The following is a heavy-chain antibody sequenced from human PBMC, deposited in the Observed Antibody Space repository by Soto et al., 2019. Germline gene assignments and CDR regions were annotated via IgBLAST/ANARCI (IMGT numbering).Heavy chain of an antibody. Sequence: PGGSLRFSCAASGFTFSSYAMHWVRQAPGKGLEWVAVISYDGSNKYYADSVKGRFTISRDNSKNTLYLQMNSLRAEDTAVYYCAREISWYFDYWGQGTLVTVSS. V-gene: IGHV3-30-3*01. D-gene: IGHD6-13*01. CDR2: ISYDGSNK. CDR3: AREISWYFDY. CDR1: GFTFSSYA. J-gene: IGHJ4*02.